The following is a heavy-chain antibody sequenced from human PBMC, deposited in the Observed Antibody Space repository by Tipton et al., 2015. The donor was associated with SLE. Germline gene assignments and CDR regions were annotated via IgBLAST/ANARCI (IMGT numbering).Heavy chain of an antibody. CDR1: GWSLREYQ. J-gene: IGHJ4*02. V-gene: IGHV4-34*01. D-gene: IGHD3-22*01. CDR2: ITLGGAT. Sequence: TLSLTCAVYGWSLREYQWSWVRQPPGKGPEWIGGITLGGATDYNPSLKSRVAISVDTSKNHFSLRLTSLTAADTAVYYCAGDSGGSYYDIGGYYQVANRHFDYWGRGILVSVSS. CDR3: AGDSGGSYYDIGGYYQVANRHFDY.